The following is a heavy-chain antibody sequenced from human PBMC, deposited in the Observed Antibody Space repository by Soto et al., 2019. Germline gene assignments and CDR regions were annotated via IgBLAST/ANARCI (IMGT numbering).Heavy chain of an antibody. J-gene: IGHJ4*02. D-gene: IGHD1-26*01. CDR1: GFTFSSYS. Sequence: GGSLRLSCAASGFTFSSYSMNWIRQAPGKGLEWVSSISSSSSYIYYADSVKGRFTISRDNAKNSLYLQMNSLRAEDTAVYYCARSSPIFTRSGSPNRYWGQGTLVTVSS. V-gene: IGHV3-21*01. CDR2: ISSSSSYI. CDR3: ARSSPIFTRSGSPNRY.